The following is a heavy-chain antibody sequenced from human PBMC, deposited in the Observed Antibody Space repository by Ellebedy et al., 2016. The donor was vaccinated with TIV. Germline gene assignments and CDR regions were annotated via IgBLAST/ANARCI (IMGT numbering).Heavy chain of an antibody. V-gene: IGHV4-39*07. D-gene: IGHD1-1*01. CDR2: MYYSGST. Sequence: SETLSLTCSLSGGSISSGSYYWGWSRQPPGTGLDWIGNMYYSGSTYYNPSLKSRVTISGDTSKNLFSLKLRSVTAADTAVYYCARGRSLEAFDIWGQGTLVTVSS. CDR3: ARGRSLEAFDI. CDR1: GGSISSGSYY. J-gene: IGHJ3*02.